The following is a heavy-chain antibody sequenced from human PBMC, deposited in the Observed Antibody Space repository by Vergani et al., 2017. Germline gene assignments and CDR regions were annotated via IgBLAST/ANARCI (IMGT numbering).Heavy chain of an antibody. Sequence: EVQLVESGGGLVKPGGSLRLSCAASGFTVSSNYMSWVRQAPGKGLEGVSVIYSGGSTYYADSVKGRFTISRDTSKNTLYLQMNSLRAEDTAVYYCARETIYYESGSYVYYYYGMDVWGQGTTVTVSS. D-gene: IGHD1-26*01. CDR3: ARETIYYESGSYVYYYYGMDV. CDR1: GFTVSSNY. CDR2: IYSGGST. J-gene: IGHJ6*02. V-gene: IGHV3-66*02.